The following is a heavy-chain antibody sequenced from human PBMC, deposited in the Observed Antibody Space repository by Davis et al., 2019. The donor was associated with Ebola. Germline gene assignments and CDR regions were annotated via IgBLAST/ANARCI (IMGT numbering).Heavy chain of an antibody. CDR1: GFTFSSYW. D-gene: IGHD2/OR15-2a*01. Sequence: GESLKISCAASGFTFSSYWMSWVRQAPGKGLEWVANIKQDGSEKYYVDAVKGRFTISRDNSKNSLYLQMNSLRAEDTAVYYGARDLSYFYYGMDVWGQGTTVTVSS. J-gene: IGHJ6*02. V-gene: IGHV3-7*01. CDR3: ARDLSYFYYGMDV. CDR2: IKQDGSEK.